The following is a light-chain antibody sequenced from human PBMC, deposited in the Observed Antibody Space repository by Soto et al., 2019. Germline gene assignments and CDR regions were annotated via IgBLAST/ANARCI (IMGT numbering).Light chain of an antibody. CDR3: QQSYSTLRT. CDR1: QRISTY. J-gene: IGKJ1*01. V-gene: IGKV1-39*01. CDR2: AAS. Sequence: DIQITQSPPSLSSFLLDIVTITCRASQRISTYLHWFQQKPGKAPKLLIYAASNLQSGVPSRFSGSGSGTDFALTISSLQPQDFATYYCQQSYSTLRTFGQGTKVDIK.